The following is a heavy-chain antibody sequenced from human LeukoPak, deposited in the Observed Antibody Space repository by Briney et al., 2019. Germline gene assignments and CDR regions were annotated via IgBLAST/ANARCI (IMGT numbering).Heavy chain of an antibody. V-gene: IGHV1-46*01. CDR3: ARVVPEVYGMDV. CDR2: INPSGGST. Sequence: ASVKVSCKASGYTFTSNYMHWVRQAPGQGLEWMGIINPSGGSTSYAQKFQGRVTMTRDTSTSTVYMELSSLRSEDTAVYYCARVVPEVYGMDVWGQGTTVTVSS. J-gene: IGHJ6*02. CDR1: GYTFTSNY. D-gene: IGHD2-15*01.